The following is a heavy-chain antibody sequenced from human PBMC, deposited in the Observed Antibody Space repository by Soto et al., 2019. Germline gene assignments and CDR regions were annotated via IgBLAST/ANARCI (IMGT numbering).Heavy chain of an antibody. CDR2: IIPIFGTA. Sequence: GASVKVSCKASGGTFSSYAISWVRQAPGQGLEWMGGIIPIFGTANYAQKFQGRVTITADESTSTAYMELSSLRSEDTAVYYCASPNSYRDGYNFHYYFDYWGQGTLVTVSS. J-gene: IGHJ4*02. V-gene: IGHV1-69*13. CDR3: ASPNSYRDGYNFHYYFDY. D-gene: IGHD5-12*01. CDR1: GGTFSSYA.